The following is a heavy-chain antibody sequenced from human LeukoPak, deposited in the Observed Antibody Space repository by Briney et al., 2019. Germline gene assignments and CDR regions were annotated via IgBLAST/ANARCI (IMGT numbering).Heavy chain of an antibody. CDR2: IWYDGSNK. CDR3: ARDEQWLDY. Sequence: GRSLRLSCAASGLTFSSYGMHWVRQAPGKGLEWVAVIWYDGSNKYYADSVKGRFTISRDNSKNTLYLQMNSLRAEDTAVYYCARDEQWLDYWGQGTLVTVSS. V-gene: IGHV3-33*01. J-gene: IGHJ4*02. CDR1: GLTFSSYG. D-gene: IGHD6-19*01.